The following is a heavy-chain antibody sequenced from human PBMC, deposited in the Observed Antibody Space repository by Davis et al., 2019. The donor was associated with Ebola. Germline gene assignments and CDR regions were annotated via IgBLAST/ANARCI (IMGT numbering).Heavy chain of an antibody. V-gene: IGHV1-18*01. J-gene: IGHJ6*04. CDR1: GYTFTSYG. CDR3: AKGRRYYDFWSGIYYYYGMDV. CDR2: ISAYNGNT. D-gene: IGHD3-3*01. Sequence: ASVKVSCKASGYTFTSYGISWVRQAPGQGLEWMGWISAYNGNTNYAQKFQGRVTMTRNTSISTAYMELSSLRSEDTAVYYCAKGRRYYDFWSGIYYYYGMDVWGKGTTVTVSS.